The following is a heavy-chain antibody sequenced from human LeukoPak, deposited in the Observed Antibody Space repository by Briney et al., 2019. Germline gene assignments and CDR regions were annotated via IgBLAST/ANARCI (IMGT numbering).Heavy chain of an antibody. CDR2: IIPIFGTA. D-gene: IGHD2-8*01. J-gene: IGHJ6*02. V-gene: IGHV1-69*13. Sequence: SVKVSCKASGGTFISYAISWVRQAPGQGLEWMGGIIPIFGTANYAQKFQGRVTITADESTSTAYMELSSLRSEDTAVYYCAREALRLGYCTNGVCYGGGYYYYGMDVWGQGTTVTVSS. CDR3: AREALRLGYCTNGVCYGGGYYYYGMDV. CDR1: GGTFISYA.